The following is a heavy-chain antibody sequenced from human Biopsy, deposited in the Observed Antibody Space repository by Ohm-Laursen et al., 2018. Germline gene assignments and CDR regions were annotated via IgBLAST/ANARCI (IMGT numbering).Heavy chain of an antibody. CDR2: FAPENGKT. D-gene: IGHD6-19*01. V-gene: IGHV1-24*01. CDR1: GYTLTELS. J-gene: IGHJ4*02. CDR3: ALQSVAQMKNFDY. Sequence: SVKVSCKVSGYTLTELSMHWVRQAPGRGLEWMGGFAPENGKTIYAQKFQGRVTMTEDTSTDTAYMELSSLRSEDTAVYYCALQSVAQMKNFDYWGQGTLVTVSS.